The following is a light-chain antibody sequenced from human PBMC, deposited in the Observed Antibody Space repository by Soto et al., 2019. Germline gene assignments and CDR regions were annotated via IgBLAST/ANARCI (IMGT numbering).Light chain of an antibody. J-gene: IGLJ3*02. V-gene: IGLV4-60*02. CDR1: SGHSSYI. CDR2: LEGSGSY. CDR3: ETWDTTGV. Sequence: QAVVTQSSSASASLGSSVKLTCTLSSGHSSYIIAWHQQQPGKAPRYLMKLEGSGSYNKGSGVPDRFSGSSSGADRYLTISNLQFEDEADYYCETWDTTGVFGGGTKLTVL.